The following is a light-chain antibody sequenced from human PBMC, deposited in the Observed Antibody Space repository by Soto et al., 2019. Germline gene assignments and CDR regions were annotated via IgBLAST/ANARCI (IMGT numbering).Light chain of an antibody. CDR3: QHYNSYSEA. CDR1: QGIRND. J-gene: IGKJ1*01. Sequence: MTQSPSTVSGYVGDRVTIPCRASQGIRNDLGWYQQKPGKDPKLLIYAASSLQSGVPSRFSGSGSGTDFTLTISSLQPEDFATYYCQHYNSYSEAFGQGGKV. V-gene: IGKV1-6*01. CDR2: AAS.